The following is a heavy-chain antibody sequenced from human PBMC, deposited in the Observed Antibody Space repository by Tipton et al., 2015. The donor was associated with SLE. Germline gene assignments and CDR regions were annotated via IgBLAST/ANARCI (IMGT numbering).Heavy chain of an antibody. J-gene: IGHJ6*02. D-gene: IGHD2-2*01. CDR2: ISGSGGST. V-gene: IGHV3-23*01. Sequence: SLRLSCAASGFTFSDYAMSWVRQAPGKGLEWVSGISGSGGSTFYADSVKGRFTISRDNAKNTLYLQMNSLRAEDTAVYYCARENIVVVPATIPYGMDVWGQGTTVTVSS. CDR3: ARENIVVVPATIPYGMDV. CDR1: GFTFSDYA.